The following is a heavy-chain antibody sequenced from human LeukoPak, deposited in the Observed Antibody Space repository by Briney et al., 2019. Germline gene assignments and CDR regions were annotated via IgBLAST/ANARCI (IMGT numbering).Heavy chain of an antibody. Sequence: SETLSLTCTVSGGSISSGGYYWSWIRQHPGKGLEWIGYIYYSGSTYYSPSLKSRVTISVDTSKNQFSLKLSSVTAADTAVYYCARGSIAAAERYFDYWGQGALVTVSS. CDR2: IYYSGST. D-gene: IGHD6-13*01. CDR3: ARGSIAAAERYFDY. J-gene: IGHJ4*02. CDR1: GGSISSGGYY. V-gene: IGHV4-31*03.